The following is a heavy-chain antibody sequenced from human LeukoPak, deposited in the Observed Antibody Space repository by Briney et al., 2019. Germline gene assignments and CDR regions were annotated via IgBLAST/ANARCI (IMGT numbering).Heavy chain of an antibody. V-gene: IGHV3-48*02. CDR2: ISSSGSDI. D-gene: IGHD1-14*01. CDR1: GFTFSGYS. J-gene: IGHJ4*02. Sequence: GSLRLCCAASGFTFSGYSMTWVRQAPGKGLEWVSYISSSGSDIYNADSVKGRFTISRDNAKNSMYLQMNSLRDEDTAVYYCVRETAYSFDCWGQGTLVTVSS. CDR3: VRETAYSFDC.